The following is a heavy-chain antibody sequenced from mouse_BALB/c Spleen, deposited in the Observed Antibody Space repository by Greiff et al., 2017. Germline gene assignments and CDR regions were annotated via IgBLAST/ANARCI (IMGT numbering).Heavy chain of an antibody. D-gene: IGHD1-2*01. CDR1: GFTFNTYA. CDR2: IRSKSNNYAT. CDR3: VSFITTAGAMDY. V-gene: IGHV10-1*02. Sequence: EVKLVESGGGLVQPKGSLKLSCAASGFTFNTYAMNWVRQAPGKGLEWVARIRSKSNNYATYYADSVKDRFTISRDDSQSMLYLQMNNLKTEDTAMYYCVSFITTAGAMDYWGQGTSVTVSS. J-gene: IGHJ4*01.